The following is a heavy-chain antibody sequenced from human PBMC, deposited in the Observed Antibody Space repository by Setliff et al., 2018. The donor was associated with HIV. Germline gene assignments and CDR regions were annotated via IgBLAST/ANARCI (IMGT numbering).Heavy chain of an antibody. V-gene: IGHV3-7*03. CDR2: MKYDGTEI. Sequence: GGSLRLSCAASGFSFRTYWMSWVRQAPGKGLEWVANMKYDGTEIYYVDAVKGRFTISRDNSNNTVYLQMNSLRAEDTAMYYCAKTQTVITVYGPFDSWGQGTPVTVSS. D-gene: IGHD4-4*01. CDR1: GFSFRTYW. CDR3: AKTQTVITVYGPFDS. J-gene: IGHJ4*02.